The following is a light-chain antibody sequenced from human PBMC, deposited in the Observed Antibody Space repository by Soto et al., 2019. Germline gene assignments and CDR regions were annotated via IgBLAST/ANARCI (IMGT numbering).Light chain of an antibody. J-gene: IGKJ2*01. Sequence: DIVMTQSPLSLPVTPGEPASISCRSSQSLLHSNGYNYLDWYLQKPVQSPQLLIYWGSNRASGVPDRFSGSGSGTDFTLKISRVEAEDVGVYYCMQALQTPYTFGQGTKLEIK. V-gene: IGKV2-28*01. CDR2: WGS. CDR1: QSLLHSNGYNY. CDR3: MQALQTPYT.